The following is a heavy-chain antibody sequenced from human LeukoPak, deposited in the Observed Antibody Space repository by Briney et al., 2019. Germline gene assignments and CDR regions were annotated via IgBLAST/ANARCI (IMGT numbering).Heavy chain of an antibody. CDR3: ARRASDGYNYHYYGMDV. D-gene: IGHD5-24*01. Sequence: PSENLSRTCTGSGGSISSYYWSWLRQPPGKGLEWIGYIYYSGSTNYNPSLKSRVTISVDTSKNQFSLKLSSVTAADTAVYYCARRASDGYNYHYYGMDVWGQGTTVTVSS. CDR2: IYYSGST. V-gene: IGHV4-59*08. J-gene: IGHJ6*02. CDR1: GGSISSYY.